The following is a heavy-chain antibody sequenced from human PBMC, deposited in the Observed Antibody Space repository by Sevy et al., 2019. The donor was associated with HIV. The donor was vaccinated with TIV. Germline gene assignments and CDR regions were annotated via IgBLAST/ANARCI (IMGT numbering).Heavy chain of an antibody. CDR3: GRGGQPLSRPPPPHYYYGMDV. Sequence: ASVKVSCKASGYTFTSYAMHWVRQAPGQRLEWMGWINAGNGNTKYSQKFQGRVTITRDTSASTAYMELSSLRSEDTAVYYCGRGGQPLSRPPPPHYYYGMDVWGQGTTVTVSS. CDR1: GYTFTSYA. D-gene: IGHD6-13*01. CDR2: INAGNGNT. V-gene: IGHV1-3*01. J-gene: IGHJ6*02.